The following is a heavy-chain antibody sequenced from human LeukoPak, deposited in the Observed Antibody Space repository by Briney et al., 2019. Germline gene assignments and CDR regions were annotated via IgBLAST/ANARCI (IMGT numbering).Heavy chain of an antibody. J-gene: IGHJ4*02. D-gene: IGHD2-2*01. CDR3: ARRTSYPVGAGDY. Sequence: PSETLSLTCTVSGDSVSGSGNYWDWIRQSPGKGLEWIGSINYSGSTYHKPSLKSRVTIYVDMSKNQLSLKLSSVTAADTAVYYCARRTSYPVGAGDYWGQGTLVTVSS. CDR2: INYSGST. V-gene: IGHV4-39*01. CDR1: GDSVSGSGNY.